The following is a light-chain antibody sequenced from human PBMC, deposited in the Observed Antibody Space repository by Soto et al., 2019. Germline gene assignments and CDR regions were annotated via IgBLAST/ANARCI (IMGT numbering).Light chain of an antibody. Sequence: QSALTQPAPVSGSPGQSITISCTGTSSDVGSYNLVAWYQQHPGKAPKLMIYEGSKRPSGVSNRFSGSKSGNTASLTISGLQADDEADYYCCSYAGSSTWVFGGGTKLTVL. V-gene: IGLV2-23*01. CDR3: CSYAGSSTWV. CDR1: SSDVGSYNL. CDR2: EGS. J-gene: IGLJ3*02.